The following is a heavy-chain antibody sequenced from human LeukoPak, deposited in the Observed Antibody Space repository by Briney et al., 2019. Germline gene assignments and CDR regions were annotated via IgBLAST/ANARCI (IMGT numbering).Heavy chain of an antibody. CDR3: AREAYGDYHPVDY. D-gene: IGHD4-17*01. CDR1: GFTFSSYW. Sequence: GGSLRLSCAASGFTFSSYWMSWVRQAPGKGLEWVANIKQDGSEKYYVDSVKGRFTISRDNAKNSLYLQMNSLRAEDTAVYYCAREAYGDYHPVDYWGQGTLVTVSS. V-gene: IGHV3-7*01. CDR2: IKQDGSEK. J-gene: IGHJ4*02.